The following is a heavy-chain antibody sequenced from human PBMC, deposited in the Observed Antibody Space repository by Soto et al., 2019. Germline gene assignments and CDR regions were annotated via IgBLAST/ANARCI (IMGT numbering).Heavy chain of an antibody. CDR3: ARGRDSYFGGYYFDY. V-gene: IGHV3-21*01. CDR1: GFTFSSYS. D-gene: IGHD3-16*01. Sequence: GGSLRLSCAASGFTFSSYSMNWVRQAPGKGLEWVSSISSSSSYIYYADLVKGRFTISRDNAKNSLYLQMNSLRAEDTAVYYCARGRDSYFGGYYFDYWGQGTLVTVSS. J-gene: IGHJ4*02. CDR2: ISSSSSYI.